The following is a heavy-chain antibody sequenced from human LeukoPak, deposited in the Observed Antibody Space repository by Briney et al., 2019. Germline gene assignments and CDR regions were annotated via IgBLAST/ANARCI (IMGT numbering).Heavy chain of an antibody. Sequence: GGSLGLSCAASGFTFSSYAMSWVRQAPGKGLEWVSAISGSGGSTYYADSVKGRFTISRDNAKNSVYLQMNSLRAEDTAVYYCARDAAYFDSSGYYPDPLDYWGQGTLVSVSS. J-gene: IGHJ4*02. V-gene: IGHV3-23*01. CDR2: ISGSGGST. CDR1: GFTFSSYA. D-gene: IGHD3-22*01. CDR3: ARDAAYFDSSGYYPDPLDY.